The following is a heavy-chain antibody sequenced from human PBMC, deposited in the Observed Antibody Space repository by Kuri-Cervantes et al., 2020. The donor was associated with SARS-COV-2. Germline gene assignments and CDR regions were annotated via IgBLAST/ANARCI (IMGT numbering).Heavy chain of an antibody. CDR1: GGSISSHY. J-gene: IGHJ6*03. CDR3: AGDLHYYDSSGYPHYYYYYMDV. D-gene: IGHD3-22*01. CDR2: IYYSGST. V-gene: IGHV4-59*11. Sequence: SETLCLTCLVAGGSISSHYWSWIRQPPGKGLEWIGYIYYSGSTNYNPSLKSRVTISVDTSKNQFSLKLSSVTAADTAAYYCAGDLHYYDSSGYPHYYYYYMDVWGKGTTVTVSS.